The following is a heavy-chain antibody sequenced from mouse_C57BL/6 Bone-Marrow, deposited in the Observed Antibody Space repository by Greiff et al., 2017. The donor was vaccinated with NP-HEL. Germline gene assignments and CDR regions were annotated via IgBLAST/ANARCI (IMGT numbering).Heavy chain of an antibody. D-gene: IGHD2-3*01. Sequence: EVKVVESGEGLVKPGGSLKLSCAASGFTFSSYAMSWVRQTPEKRLEWVAYISSGGDYIYYADTVKGRFTISRDNARHTLYLQMSSLKSEDTAMFYSRSSPTVARYDGYCGNYYAMDYWGQGTSVTVSS. CDR1: GFTFSSYA. CDR3: RSSPTVARYDGYCGNYYAMDY. CDR2: ISSGGDYI. V-gene: IGHV5-9-1*02. J-gene: IGHJ4*01.